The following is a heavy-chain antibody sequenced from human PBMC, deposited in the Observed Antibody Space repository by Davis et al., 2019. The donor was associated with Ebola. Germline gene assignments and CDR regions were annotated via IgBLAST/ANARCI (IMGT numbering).Heavy chain of an antibody. V-gene: IGHV1-2*06. CDR1: GYTFTSYA. D-gene: IGHD4-17*01. Sequence: AASVKVSCKASGYTFTSYAMNWVRQAPGQGLEWMGRINPNSGGTNYAQKFQGRVTMTRDTSISTAYMELSSLRSEDTAVYYCASYDYGDHDYWGQGTLVTVSS. CDR2: INPNSGGT. J-gene: IGHJ4*02. CDR3: ASYDYGDHDY.